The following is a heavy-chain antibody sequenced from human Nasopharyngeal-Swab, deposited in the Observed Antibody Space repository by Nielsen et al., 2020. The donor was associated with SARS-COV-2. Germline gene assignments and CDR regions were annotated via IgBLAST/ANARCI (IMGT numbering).Heavy chain of an antibody. V-gene: IGHV1-69*06. Sequence: SVKVSCKASGGTFSSYAISWVRQAPGQGLEWMGGIIPIFGTANYAQKFQGRVTITADKSTGTAYMELSSLRSEDTAVYYCARDSSDSYYGMDVWGQGTTVTVSS. CDR3: ARDSSDSYYGMDV. J-gene: IGHJ6*02. CDR2: IIPIFGTA. CDR1: GGTFSSYA.